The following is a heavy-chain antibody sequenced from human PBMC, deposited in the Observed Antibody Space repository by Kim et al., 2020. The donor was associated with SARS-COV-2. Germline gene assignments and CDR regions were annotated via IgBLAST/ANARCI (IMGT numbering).Heavy chain of an antibody. Sequence: GGSLRLSCAVSGFTPSDHFMDWVRQAPGRGLEWVGRIRNKARSYTTEYAASVKGRFTISRDDSNNSLYLQMNGLKTEDTAVYYCVRVGPLAGYRYLDYWGQGTLVTVSS. CDR2: IRNKARSYTT. CDR3: VRVGPLAGYRYLDY. D-gene: IGHD3-9*01. CDR1: GFTPSDHF. V-gene: IGHV3-72*01. J-gene: IGHJ4*02.